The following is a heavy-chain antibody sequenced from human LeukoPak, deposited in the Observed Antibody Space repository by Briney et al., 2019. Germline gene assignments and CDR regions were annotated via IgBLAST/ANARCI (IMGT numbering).Heavy chain of an antibody. J-gene: IGHJ6*03. CDR2: IYTSGST. CDR1: GGSISSYY. CDR3: ARSPWGSYFYYYYYMDV. D-gene: IGHD1-26*01. Sequence: SETLSLTCTVSGGSISSYYWSWIRQPAGKGLERIGRIYTSGSTNYNPSLKSQVTMSVDTSKNQFSLKLSSVTAADTAVYYCARSPWGSYFYYYYYMDVWGKGTTVTVSS. V-gene: IGHV4-4*07.